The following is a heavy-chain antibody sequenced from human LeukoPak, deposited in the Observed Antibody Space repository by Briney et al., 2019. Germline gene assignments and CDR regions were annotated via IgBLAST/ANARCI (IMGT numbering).Heavy chain of an antibody. Sequence: PGGSLRLSCAASGFTFSSYAMSWVRQAPGKGLEWVSAISGSGGSTYYADSVKGRFTISRDNSKNTLYLQMNSLRAEDTALYYCVRGGATTETYFDNWGQGTLVTVSA. CDR3: VRGGATTETYFDN. CDR2: ISGSGGST. D-gene: IGHD4-11*01. V-gene: IGHV3-23*01. J-gene: IGHJ4*02. CDR1: GFTFSSYA.